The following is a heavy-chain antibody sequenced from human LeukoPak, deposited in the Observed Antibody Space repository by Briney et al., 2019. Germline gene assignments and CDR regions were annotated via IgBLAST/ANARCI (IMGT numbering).Heavy chain of an antibody. CDR3: ARGGITIFGVVILFDY. V-gene: IGHV1-58*02. J-gene: IGHJ4*02. CDR1: GFTFTSSA. D-gene: IGHD3-3*01. Sequence: GASVKVSCKASGFTFTSSAMQWVRQARGQRLEWIGWIVVGSGNTNYAQKFQERVTITRDMSTSTAYMELSSLRSEDTAVYYCARGGITIFGVVILFDYWGQGTLVTVSS. CDR2: IVVGSGNT.